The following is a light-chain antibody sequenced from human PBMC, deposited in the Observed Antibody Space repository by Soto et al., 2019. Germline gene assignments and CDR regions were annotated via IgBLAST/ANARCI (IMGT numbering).Light chain of an antibody. CDR2: DNN. Sequence: QSVLTQPPSVCAAPGQKVTISCSGSNSNIGNNYVSWYQQLPGTAPKLLIYDNNKRPSGIPDRFSGSKSGTSATLGITGLQPGEEADYYCGTWYSSMGVNWVFGGGTKLTVL. CDR3: GTWYSSMGVNWV. CDR1: NSNIGNNY. J-gene: IGLJ3*02. V-gene: IGLV1-51*01.